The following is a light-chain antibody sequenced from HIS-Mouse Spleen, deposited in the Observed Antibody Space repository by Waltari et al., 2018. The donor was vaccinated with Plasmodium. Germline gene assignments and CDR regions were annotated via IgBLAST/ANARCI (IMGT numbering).Light chain of an antibody. Sequence: SYELTQPPSVSVSPGQTARITCSGDALPKKYAYWYQQKSGQAPVLVIYEDSKRPSGIPEGFSGASAGTMATLTIRGAQVEDEADYYCYSTDSSGNHRVCGGGTKLTVL. CDR3: YSTDSSGNHRV. CDR2: EDS. V-gene: IGLV3-10*01. CDR1: ALPKKY. J-gene: IGLJ3*02.